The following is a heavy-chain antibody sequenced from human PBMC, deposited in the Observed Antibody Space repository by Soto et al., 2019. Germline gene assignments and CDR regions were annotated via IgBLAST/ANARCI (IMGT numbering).Heavy chain of an antibody. CDR1: GYSFTSYW. V-gene: IGHV5-51*01. J-gene: IGHJ5*02. CDR2: IYPGDSDT. D-gene: IGHD2-2*01. CDR3: ARVVVVPAAMPRGWFDP. Sequence: CKGSGYSFTSYWIGWVRQMPGKGLEWMGIIYPGDSDTRYSPSFQGQVTISADKSISTAYLQWSSLKASDTAMYYCARVVVVPAAMPRGWFDPWGQGTLVTVSS.